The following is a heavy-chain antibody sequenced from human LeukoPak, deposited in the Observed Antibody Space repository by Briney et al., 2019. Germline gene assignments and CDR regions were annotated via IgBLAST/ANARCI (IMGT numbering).Heavy chain of an antibody. CDR3: ARVGLDYYDSSGPYAFDI. CDR2: INHSGST. V-gene: IGHV4-34*01. J-gene: IGHJ3*02. D-gene: IGHD3-22*01. Sequence: PSETLSLTCAVYGGSFSGYYWSWIRQPPGKGLEWIGEINHSGSTNYNPSLKSRVTISVDTSKNQFSLKLSSVTAADTAVYYCARVGLDYYDSSGPYAFDIWGQGTMVTVSS. CDR1: GGSFSGYY.